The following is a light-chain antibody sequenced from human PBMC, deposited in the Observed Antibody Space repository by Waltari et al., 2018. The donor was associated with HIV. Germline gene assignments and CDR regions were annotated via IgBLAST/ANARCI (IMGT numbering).Light chain of an antibody. Sequence: QSALTQPASVSGSPGQSITIPCTGSSRDVGAYNFVSWYQQHPGKAPKVLIHEVSNRPSGVSNRCSASKSGNTASLTISGLQAEDEADYYCSSYTGDNSVLFGGGTKLSVV. J-gene: IGLJ3*02. CDR1: SRDVGAYNF. CDR3: SSYTGDNSVL. V-gene: IGLV2-14*01. CDR2: EVS.